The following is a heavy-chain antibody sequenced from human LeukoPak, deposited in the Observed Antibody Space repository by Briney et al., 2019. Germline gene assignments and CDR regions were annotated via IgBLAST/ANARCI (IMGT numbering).Heavy chain of an antibody. CDR2: ISSSSSYI. D-gene: IGHD3-22*01. J-gene: IGHJ3*02. Sequence: GGSLRLSCAASGFTFSSYSMNWVRQAPGKGLEWVSSISSSSSYIYYADSVKGRFTISRDNAKNSLYLQMNSLRAEDTAVYYCARDPYYYDSSGWGYAFDIWGQGTMVTVSS. CDR1: GFTFSSYS. V-gene: IGHV3-21*01. CDR3: ARDPYYYDSSGWGYAFDI.